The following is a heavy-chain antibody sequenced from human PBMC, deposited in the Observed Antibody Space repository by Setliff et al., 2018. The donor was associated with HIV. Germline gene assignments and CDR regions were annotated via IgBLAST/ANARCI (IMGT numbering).Heavy chain of an antibody. V-gene: IGHV4-34*01. D-gene: IGHD2-15*01. CDR3: ARGRCSGGTCSGRYSYLHIDV. CDR2: IYHGGRA. J-gene: IGHJ6*03. Sequence: LSLTCAVYGGSFSDYSWTWIRRSPGKGLEWIGEIYHGGRADYNPSLTSRVTMSVDSSKKQFSLRLSSVDAADTAVYYCARGRCSGGTCSGRYSYLHIDVWGKGTTVTISS. CDR1: GGSFSDYS.